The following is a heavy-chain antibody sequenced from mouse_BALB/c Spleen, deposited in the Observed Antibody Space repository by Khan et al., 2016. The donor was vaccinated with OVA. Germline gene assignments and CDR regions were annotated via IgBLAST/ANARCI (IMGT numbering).Heavy chain of an antibody. CDR3: ARTPGDYGSNYCDY. J-gene: IGHJ2*01. Sequence: EVELVESGGGLVKPGGSLKFSCAASVFTFSNYAMSWVRQTPEKRLEWVATISRGGSYTYYPDSVQGRFTISRAQANNTLSLQMSSLRSEDTAMYDCARTPGDYGSNYCDYGGQGTTLTVSS. CDR1: VFTFSNYA. CDR2: ISRGGSYT. D-gene: IGHD2-4*01. V-gene: IGHV5-9-3*01.